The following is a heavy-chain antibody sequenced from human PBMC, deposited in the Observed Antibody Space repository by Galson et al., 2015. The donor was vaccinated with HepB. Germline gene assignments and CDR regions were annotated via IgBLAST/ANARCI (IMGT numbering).Heavy chain of an antibody. CDR1: GFTLSSYA. CDR2: MSDNGNNT. CDR3: ATRSGASGWYSYFQH. D-gene: IGHD6-19*01. Sequence: SLRLSCAASGFTLSSYAIMWVRQAPGKGLEWVSGMSDNGNNTFYADSVKGRFTTSRDISKNTLYLQMNSLRVEDTAVYYCATRSGASGWYSYFQHWGQGTLVTVSS. J-gene: IGHJ1*01. V-gene: IGHV3-23*01.